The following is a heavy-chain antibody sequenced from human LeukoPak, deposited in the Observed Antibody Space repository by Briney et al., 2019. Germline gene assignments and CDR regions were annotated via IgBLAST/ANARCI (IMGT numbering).Heavy chain of an antibody. V-gene: IGHV3-23*01. Sequence: GGSLRLSCAASGLTFSSYGMSWVRQAPGKGLEWVSAISDVGGSTYYADSVKGRFTISRDNSKNTLYLQMNSLRAEDTAVYNCAKDTRTISCLDYWGQGTLVTVSS. J-gene: IGHJ4*02. CDR1: GLTFSSYG. CDR2: ISDVGGST. CDR3: AKDTRTISCLDY. D-gene: IGHD3-3*01.